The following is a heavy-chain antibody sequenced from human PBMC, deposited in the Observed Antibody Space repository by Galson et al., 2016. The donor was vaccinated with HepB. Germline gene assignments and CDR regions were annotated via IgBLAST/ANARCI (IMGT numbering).Heavy chain of an antibody. V-gene: IGHV3-43*02. D-gene: IGHD4-17*01. J-gene: IGHJ4*02. Sequence: SLRLSCAASGFTFDDYAMHWVRQVPGKGLEWVSLISGDGGGTYYADSVKGRFTISRDNSKTSLYLQMNTLRTEDTALYYCAKGDGGYYLVVDYWGQGTLVTVSS. CDR1: GFTFDDYA. CDR2: ISGDGGGT. CDR3: AKGDGGYYLVVDY.